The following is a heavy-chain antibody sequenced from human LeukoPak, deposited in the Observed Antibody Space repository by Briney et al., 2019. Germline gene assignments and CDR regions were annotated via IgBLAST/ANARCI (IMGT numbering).Heavy chain of an antibody. CDR2: IHYSGST. D-gene: IGHD5-18*01. Sequence: SETLSLTCTVSGVSISSYYWSWLRQPPGKGLEWLGYIHYSGSTNYNPSLKSRVTISLDTSKNQFSLKLSSVTAADTAVYYCARVLGYSYGYPFDYWGQGTLVTVSS. CDR3: ARVLGYSYGYPFDY. V-gene: IGHV4-59*01. J-gene: IGHJ4*02. CDR1: GVSISSYY.